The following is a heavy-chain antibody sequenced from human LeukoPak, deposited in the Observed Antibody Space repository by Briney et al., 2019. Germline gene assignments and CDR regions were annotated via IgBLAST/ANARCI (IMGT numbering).Heavy chain of an antibody. D-gene: IGHD6-13*01. V-gene: IGHV4-59*08. CDR1: GGSISSYY. CDR2: IYYSGST. J-gene: IGHJ5*02. Sequence: SETLSLTCTVSGGSISSYYWSWIRQPPGKGLEWIGYIYYSGSTNYNPSLKSRVTISVDTSKNQFSLKLSSVTAADTAVYYCARGVAAAGHQGFDPWGQGTLVTVSS. CDR3: ARGVAAAGHQGFDP.